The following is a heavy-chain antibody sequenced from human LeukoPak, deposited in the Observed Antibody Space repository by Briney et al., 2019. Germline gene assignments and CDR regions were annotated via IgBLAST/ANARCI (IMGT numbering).Heavy chain of an antibody. V-gene: IGHV4-30-2*01. D-gene: IGHD4-4*01. J-gene: IGHJ4*02. Sequence: PSETLSLTCAVSGGSISSGGYSWSWIRQPPGQGLEWIGYIYHSGSTYYNPSLKSRVTISVDRSKNQFSLKLSSVTAADTAVYYCARARLQYKYFDYWGQGTLVTVSS. CDR3: ARARLQYKYFDY. CDR1: GGSISSGGYS. CDR2: IYHSGST.